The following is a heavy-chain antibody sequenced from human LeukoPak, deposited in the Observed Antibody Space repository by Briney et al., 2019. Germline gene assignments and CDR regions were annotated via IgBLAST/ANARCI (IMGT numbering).Heavy chain of an antibody. CDR1: GGSFSGYY. D-gene: IGHD6-13*01. J-gene: IGHJ5*02. Sequence: PSETLSLTCAVYGGSFSGYYWSWIRQPPGKGLEWIGEINHSGSTNYNPPLKSRVTISVDTSKNRFSLKLSSVTAADTAVYYCARGPYSSSWYTRYNWFDPWGQGTLVTVSS. CDR3: ARGPYSSSWYTRYNWFDP. CDR2: INHSGST. V-gene: IGHV4-34*01.